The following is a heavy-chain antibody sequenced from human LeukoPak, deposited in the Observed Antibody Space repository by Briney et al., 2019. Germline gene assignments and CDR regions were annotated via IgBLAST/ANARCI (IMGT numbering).Heavy chain of an antibody. J-gene: IGHJ4*02. CDR2: INPNSGGT. V-gene: IGHV1-2*02. Sequence: ASVKVSCKASGYTFTGYYMHWVRQAPGQGLEWMGWINPNSGGTNYAQKFQGRVTMTRDTSISTAYMELSRLRSDDTAVYYCARSYSYGYQYYFDHWGQGTLVTVSS. CDR1: GYTFTGYY. CDR3: ARSYSYGYQYYFDH. D-gene: IGHD5-18*01.